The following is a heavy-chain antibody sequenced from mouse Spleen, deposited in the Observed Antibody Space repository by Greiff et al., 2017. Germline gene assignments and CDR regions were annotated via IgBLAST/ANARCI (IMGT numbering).Heavy chain of an antibody. V-gene: IGHV5-9*04. CDR3: ARRGRGDAMDY. Sequence: EVKLVESGGGLVKRGGSLKLSCAASGFTFSSYAMSWVRQTPEKRLEWVATISSGGGNTYYPDSVKGRFTISRDNAKNTLYLQMSSLKSEDTAMYYCARRGRGDAMDYWGQGTSVTVSS. CDR1: GFTFSSYA. J-gene: IGHJ4*01. CDR2: ISSGGGNT.